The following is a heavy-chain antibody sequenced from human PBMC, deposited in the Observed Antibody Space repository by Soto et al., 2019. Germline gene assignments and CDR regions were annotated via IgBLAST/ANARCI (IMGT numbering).Heavy chain of an antibody. CDR1: GGSISSGGYS. J-gene: IGHJ4*02. V-gene: IGHV4-30-2*01. CDR2: IYHSGST. CDR3: AISQTTFTSYDY. D-gene: IGHD5-12*01. Sequence: QLQLQESGSGLVKPSQTLSLTCAVSGGSISSGGYSWSWIRQPPGKGLEWIGYIYHSGSTYYNPSPKSRVTISVDRSNNQFSLKLSSVTAADTAVYYCAISQTTFTSYDYWGQGTLVTVSS.